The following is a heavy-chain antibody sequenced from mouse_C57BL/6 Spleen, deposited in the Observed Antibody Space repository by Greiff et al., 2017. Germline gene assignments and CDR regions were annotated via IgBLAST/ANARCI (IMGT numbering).Heavy chain of an antibody. Sequence: EVQLQQSGPELVKPGASVKISCKASGYTFTDYYMNWVKQSHGKSLEWIGDINPNNGGTSYNQKFKGKATLTVDKSSSTTYMALRSLTSEDSAVYYCARKTRLYYYSMDYWGPGTSVTVSS. J-gene: IGHJ4*01. V-gene: IGHV1-26*01. CDR2: INPNNGGT. D-gene: IGHD1-2*01. CDR3: ARKTRLYYYSMDY. CDR1: GYTFTDYY.